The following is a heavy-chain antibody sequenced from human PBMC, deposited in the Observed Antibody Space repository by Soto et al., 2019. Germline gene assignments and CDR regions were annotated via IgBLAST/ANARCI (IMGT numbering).Heavy chain of an antibody. CDR1: GGSFSGYY. CDR3: ARVGSYYFDY. CDR2: IDHSGST. D-gene: IGHD1-26*01. Sequence: SETLSLTCAVYGGSFSGYYWSWIRQPPGKGLEWIGEIDHSGSTNYNPSLKSRVTISVDTSKNQFSLKLSSVTAADTAVYYCARVGSYYFDYWGQGTLVTVSS. V-gene: IGHV4-34*01. J-gene: IGHJ4*02.